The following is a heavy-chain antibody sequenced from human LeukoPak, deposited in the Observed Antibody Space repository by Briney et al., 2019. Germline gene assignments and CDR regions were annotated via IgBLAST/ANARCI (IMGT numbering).Heavy chain of an antibody. CDR1: GGSFSGYY. V-gene: IGHV4-34*01. D-gene: IGHD5-18*01. CDR3: ARDDTAMVNDY. J-gene: IGHJ4*02. CDR2: INHSGST. Sequence: PSETLSLTCAVYGGSFSGYYWNWIRQPPGKGLEWIGEINHSGSTNYNPSLKSRVTISVDTSKNQFSLKLSSVTAADTAVYYCARDDTAMVNDYWGQGTLVTVSS.